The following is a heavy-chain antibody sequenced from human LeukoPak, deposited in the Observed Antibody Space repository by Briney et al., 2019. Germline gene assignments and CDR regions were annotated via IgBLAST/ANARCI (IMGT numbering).Heavy chain of an antibody. V-gene: IGHV4-59*12. CDR3: ARRTFGSYSYYYYGMDV. Sequence: SETLSLTCTVSGGSISSYYWSWIRQPPGKGLEWIGYIYYSGSTNYNPSLKSRVTISVDKSKNQFSLKLSSVTAADTAVYYCARRTFGSYSYYYYGMDVWGQGTTVTVSS. D-gene: IGHD1-26*01. CDR2: IYYSGST. J-gene: IGHJ6*02. CDR1: GGSISSYY.